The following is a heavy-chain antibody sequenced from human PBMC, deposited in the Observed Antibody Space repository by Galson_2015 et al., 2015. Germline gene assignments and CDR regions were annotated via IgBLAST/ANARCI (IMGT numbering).Heavy chain of an antibody. CDR1: GFSFSSYD. V-gene: IGHV3-30*03. CDR2: ISYDGSNK. J-gene: IGHJ4*02. CDR3: ATDGSYYDY. D-gene: IGHD1-26*01. Sequence: SLRLSCAASGFSFSSYDMNWVRQAPGKGLEWVAVISYDGSNKYYADSVKGRFTISRDNSKNTLYLQMNSLRAEDTAVYYCATDGSYYDYWGQGTLVTVSS.